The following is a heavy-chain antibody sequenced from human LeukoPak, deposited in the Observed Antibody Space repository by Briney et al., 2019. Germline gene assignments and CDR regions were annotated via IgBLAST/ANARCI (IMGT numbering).Heavy chain of an antibody. D-gene: IGHD4-17*01. CDR2: IRSNGGST. Sequence: GVSLRLSCGSSGFTHNRYAMLWVRDSPGRGLEYVSAIRSNGGSTYYANSVKGRFTISRDNSKNTLYLQMGSLRAEDMAVYYCARTLSYGDFYYYYYMDVWGKGTTVTVSS. CDR1: GFTHNRYA. CDR3: ARTLSYGDFYYYYYMDV. V-gene: IGHV3-64*01. J-gene: IGHJ6*03.